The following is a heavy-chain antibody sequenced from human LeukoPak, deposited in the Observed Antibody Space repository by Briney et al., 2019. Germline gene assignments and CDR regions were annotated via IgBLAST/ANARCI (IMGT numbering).Heavy chain of an antibody. CDR2: IYSGGST. CDR1: GFTVSSNY. D-gene: IGHD6-19*01. J-gene: IGHJ4*02. V-gene: IGHV3-53*01. CDR3: AKDSEQWLGSADFDY. Sequence: PGGSLRLSCAASGFTVSSNYMSWVRQAPGKGLEWVSVIYSGGSTYYADSVKGRFTISRDNSKNTLYLQMNSLRAEDTAVYYCAKDSEQWLGSADFDYWGQGTLVTVSS.